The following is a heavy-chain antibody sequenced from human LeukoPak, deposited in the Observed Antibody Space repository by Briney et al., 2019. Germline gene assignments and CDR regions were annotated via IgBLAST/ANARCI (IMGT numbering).Heavy chain of an antibody. CDR1: GGSISSYY. CDR3: ARDLGRRYYGSGSYFGAFDI. J-gene: IGHJ3*02. Sequence: PSETLSLTCTVSGGSISSYYWSWIRQPAGKGLEWIGRIYTSGSTNYNPSLKSRVTMSVDTSKNQFSPKLSSVTAADTAVYYCARDLGRRYYGSGSYFGAFDIWGQGTMVTVSS. V-gene: IGHV4-4*07. D-gene: IGHD3-10*01. CDR2: IYTSGST.